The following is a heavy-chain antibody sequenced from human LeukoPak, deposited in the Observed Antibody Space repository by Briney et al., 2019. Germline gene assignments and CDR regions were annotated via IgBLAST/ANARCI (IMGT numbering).Heavy chain of an antibody. Sequence: GESLKISCKGSGYSFTTYWIAWVRQMPGKGLEWMGIIYPGDSDTRCSPSFQGQVTISADKSISTAYLQWSSLKASDSAMYYCARSSGSYYKGLDFWGQGTLVTVSS. CDR3: ARSSGSYYKGLDF. V-gene: IGHV5-51*01. CDR1: GYSFTTYW. J-gene: IGHJ4*02. CDR2: IYPGDSDT. D-gene: IGHD3-10*01.